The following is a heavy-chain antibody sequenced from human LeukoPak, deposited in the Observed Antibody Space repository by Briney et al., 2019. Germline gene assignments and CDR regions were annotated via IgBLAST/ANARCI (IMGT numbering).Heavy chain of an antibody. CDR3: ARDPSTSDWYFDL. CDR1: GYTFTSYY. J-gene: IGHJ2*01. V-gene: IGHV1-46*01. CDR2: INPSGGST. Sequence: ASVKLSCKASGYTFTSYYMHWVRQAPGQGLEWMGIINPSGGSTSYAQKFQGRVSMTRDMSTSTVDMELSSLWAEDTAVYYCARDPSTSDWYFDLWGRGTLVTVSS.